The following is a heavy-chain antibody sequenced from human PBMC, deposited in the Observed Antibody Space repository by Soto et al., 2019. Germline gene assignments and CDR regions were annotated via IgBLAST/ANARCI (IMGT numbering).Heavy chain of an antibody. CDR3: GRDGHGGCVSDFDY. CDR2: ISAYNGNT. Sequence: QVQLVQSGAEVKKPGASVKVSCKASGYTFTSYGISWVRQAPGQGLEWMGWISAYNGNTNHAQKLQGRVTMTTDTSTRPAYAVLRSLRSDATAVYYWGRDGHGGCVSDFDYWGQGTLVTVSS. CDR1: GYTFTSYG. V-gene: IGHV1-18*01. D-gene: IGHD2-15*01. J-gene: IGHJ4*02.